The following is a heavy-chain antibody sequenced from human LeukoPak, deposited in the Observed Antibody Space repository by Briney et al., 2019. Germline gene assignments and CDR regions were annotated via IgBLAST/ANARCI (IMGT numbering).Heavy chain of an antibody. J-gene: IGHJ4*02. V-gene: IGHV3-53*01. Sequence: GGSLRLSCAASGFTVSSNYMSWVRQAPGKGLEWVSIIYSGGSTFYADSVKGRFTISRDNSKNTLYLQMNSLRAEDTAVYYCAKSGYNRFDYWGQGTLVTVSS. CDR1: GFTVSSNY. CDR2: IYSGGST. D-gene: IGHD5-24*01. CDR3: AKSGYNRFDY.